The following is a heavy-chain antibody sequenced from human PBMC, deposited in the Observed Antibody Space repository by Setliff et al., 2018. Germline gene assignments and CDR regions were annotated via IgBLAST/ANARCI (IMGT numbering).Heavy chain of an antibody. V-gene: IGHV1-3*01. CDR3: AREQWLDPPGYYYMDV. D-gene: IGHD6-19*01. CDR1: GYTFTSYA. Sequence: GASVKVSCKASGYTFTSYAMHWVRQAPGQRLEWMGWINAGYGNTKYSQKFQGRVTITRDTSASTVYMDMSSLRSEDTAVYYCAREQWLDPPGYYYMDVWAKGTTVTVSS. CDR2: INAGYGNT. J-gene: IGHJ6*03.